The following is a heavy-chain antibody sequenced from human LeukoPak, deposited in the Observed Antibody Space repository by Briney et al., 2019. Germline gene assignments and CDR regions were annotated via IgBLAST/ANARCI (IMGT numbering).Heavy chain of an antibody. D-gene: IGHD3-22*01. V-gene: IGHV4-31*03. CDR2: IYDSEST. CDR1: GGSISSGGYY. Sequence: PSQTLSLTCTVSGGSISSGGYYWSWIRQHPGKGLEWIGYIYDSESTYYNPSLKSRVTISVDTSKNQFSLRLSSVTAADTAVYYCARMSGRESSGYYLDYWGQGTLVTVSS. J-gene: IGHJ4*02. CDR3: ARMSGRESSGYYLDY.